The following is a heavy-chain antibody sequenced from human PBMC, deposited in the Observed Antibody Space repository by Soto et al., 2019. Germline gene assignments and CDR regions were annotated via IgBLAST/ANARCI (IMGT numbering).Heavy chain of an antibody. V-gene: IGHV4-39*01. CDR1: GGSISSSSYS. CDR2: IYSTDKT. J-gene: IGHJ5*02. CDR3: ARTSYDSSGTAADP. Sequence: SETLSLTCTVSGGSISSSSYSWGWIRQSPGKGLEWIATIYSTDKTYYNPSLLSRVTISVDTSMNELSLRLSSVTAADTAVYYCARTSYDSSGTAADPWGQGTLVTVSS. D-gene: IGHD3-22*01.